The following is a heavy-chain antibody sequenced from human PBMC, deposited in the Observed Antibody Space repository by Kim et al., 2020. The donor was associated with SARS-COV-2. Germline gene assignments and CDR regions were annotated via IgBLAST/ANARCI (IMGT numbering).Heavy chain of an antibody. V-gene: IGHV3-15*01. J-gene: IGHJ6*02. Sequence: GGSLRLSCAASGFTLTNAYMSWVRQAPGKGLEWVGLIKSKTDGGTAHYAAPVKGRSTISRDDSKNTQYLQMNSLKAEDTAVYYCQSFVSASYGLDVWGQGTSVSVSS. CDR1: GFTLTNAY. CDR2: IKSKTDGGTA. CDR3: QSFVSASYGLDV. D-gene: IGHD3-16*01.